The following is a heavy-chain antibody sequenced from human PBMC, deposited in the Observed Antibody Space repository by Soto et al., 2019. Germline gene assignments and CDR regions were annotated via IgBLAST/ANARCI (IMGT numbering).Heavy chain of an antibody. Sequence: GGSLRLSCAASGFTFDDYAMHWVRQAPGKGLEWVSGISWNSGSIGYADSVKGRFTISRDNAKNSLYLQMNSLRAEDMALYYCAKDTDSVAGTIWFDPWGQGTLVTVSS. D-gene: IGHD6-19*01. CDR2: ISWNSGSI. CDR1: GFTFDDYA. J-gene: IGHJ5*02. CDR3: AKDTDSVAGTIWFDP. V-gene: IGHV3-9*03.